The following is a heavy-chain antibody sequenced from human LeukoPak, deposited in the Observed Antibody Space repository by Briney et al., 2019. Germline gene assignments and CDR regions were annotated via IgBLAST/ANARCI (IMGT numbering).Heavy chain of an antibody. D-gene: IGHD6-19*01. CDR3: ARDRGYSSFDY. J-gene: IGHJ4*02. V-gene: IGHV3-11*04. CDR2: ISFSGSTI. CDR1: GFTFSDYY. Sequence: GRSLRLSCAASGFTFSDYYMSWIRQAPGKGLEWISYISFSGSTIYYADSVKGRFTISRDNAKNSLYLQMNSLRAEDTAVYYCARDRGYSSFDYWGQGTLVTVSS.